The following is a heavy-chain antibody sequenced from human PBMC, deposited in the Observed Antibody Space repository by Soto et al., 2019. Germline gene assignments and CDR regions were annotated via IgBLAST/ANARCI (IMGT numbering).Heavy chain of an antibody. Sequence: SETLSLTCTVSGGSISSGDYYWSWIRQPPGKGLEWIGYIYYSGSTYYNPSLKSRVTISVDTSKNQFSLKLSSVTAADTAVYYCARDSTYYDFCSGPSAWGQGTLVTVSS. V-gene: IGHV4-30-4*01. CDR3: ARDSTYYDFCSGPSA. CDR1: GGSISSGDYY. D-gene: IGHD3-3*01. CDR2: IYYSGST. J-gene: IGHJ5*02.